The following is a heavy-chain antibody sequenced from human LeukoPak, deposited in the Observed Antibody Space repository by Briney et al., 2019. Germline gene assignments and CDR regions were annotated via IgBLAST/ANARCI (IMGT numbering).Heavy chain of an antibody. CDR3: GRDPNGNYVGAFEF. J-gene: IGHJ3*01. V-gene: IGHV3-23*01. D-gene: IGHD4-17*01. Sequence: GGSLRLSCTASGFAFSAYAMTWVRQVPGKGLEWVSSQTANSNDTTYADSVRGRFTMSRDNSKNSLYLQMNNLRAEDTATYYCGRDPNGNYVGAFEFWGQGTLVTVSS. CDR1: GFAFSAYA. CDR2: QTANSNDT.